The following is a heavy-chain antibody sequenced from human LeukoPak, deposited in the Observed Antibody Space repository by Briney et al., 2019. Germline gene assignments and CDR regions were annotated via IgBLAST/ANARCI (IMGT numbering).Heavy chain of an antibody. CDR3: ARDFKPGAFDI. CDR1: GYTFTSYG. Sequence: ASVKVSCKASGYTFTSYGISWVRQAPGQGLEWMGWINTNTGNPTYAQGFTGRFVFSLDTSVSTAYLQISSLKAEDTAVYYCARDFKPGAFDIWGQGTMVTVPS. CDR2: INTNTGNP. J-gene: IGHJ3*02. V-gene: IGHV7-4-1*02.